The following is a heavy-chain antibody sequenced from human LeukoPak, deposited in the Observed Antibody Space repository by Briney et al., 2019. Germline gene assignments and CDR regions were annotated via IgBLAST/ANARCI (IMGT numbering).Heavy chain of an antibody. CDR3: ARDRGSSWVYYYYMDV. D-gene: IGHD6-13*01. Sequence: GGSLRLSCAASGFTFSSYGMHWVRQAPGKGLEWVAVMSYDGSNKNYADSVKGRFTISRDNSKNTLYLLMDSLRVEDTAVYYCARDRGSSWVYYYYMDVWGKGTPVTVSS. CDR2: MSYDGSNK. V-gene: IGHV3-30*03. J-gene: IGHJ6*03. CDR1: GFTFSSYG.